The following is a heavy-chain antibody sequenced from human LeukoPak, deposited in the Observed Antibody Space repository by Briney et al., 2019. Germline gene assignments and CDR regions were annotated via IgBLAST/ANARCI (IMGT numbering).Heavy chain of an antibody. Sequence: SVKVSCKASGGTFSSYAISWVRQAPGQGREWMGGIIPIFGTANYAQKFQGRVTITADESTSTAYMELSSLRSEDTAVYYCARDHCSGGSCYSGIYYYYYGMDVWGQGTTVTVSS. CDR1: GGTFSSYA. V-gene: IGHV1-69*13. J-gene: IGHJ6*02. CDR2: IIPIFGTA. CDR3: ARDHCSGGSCYSGIYYYYYGMDV. D-gene: IGHD2-15*01.